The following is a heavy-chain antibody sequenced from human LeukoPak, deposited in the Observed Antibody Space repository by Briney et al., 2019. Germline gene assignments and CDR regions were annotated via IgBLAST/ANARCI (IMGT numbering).Heavy chain of an antibody. CDR2: ISAYNGNT. Sequence: ASVKVSCKASGDSFTSYGISWVRQAPGQGLEWMGWISAYNGNTNYAQKLQGRVTMTTDTSTSTAYMELRSLRSDDTAVYYCALNEEYYFDYWGQGTLVTVSS. CDR1: GDSFTSYG. J-gene: IGHJ4*02. V-gene: IGHV1-18*01. CDR3: ALNEEYYFDY.